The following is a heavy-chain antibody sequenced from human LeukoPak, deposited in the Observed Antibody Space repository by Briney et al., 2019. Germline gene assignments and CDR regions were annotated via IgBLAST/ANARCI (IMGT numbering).Heavy chain of an antibody. Sequence: GGSLRLSCAASGFTVSSNYMSWVRQAPGKGLEWVSIIYAGVGTYYADSVKGRFTISRDNSKNTLYLQMNSLRAEDTAVYYCARDLDGYNSFDYWGQGTLVTVSS. J-gene: IGHJ4*02. CDR1: GFTVSSNY. V-gene: IGHV3-66*01. CDR2: IYAGVGT. CDR3: ARDLDGYNSFDY. D-gene: IGHD5-24*01.